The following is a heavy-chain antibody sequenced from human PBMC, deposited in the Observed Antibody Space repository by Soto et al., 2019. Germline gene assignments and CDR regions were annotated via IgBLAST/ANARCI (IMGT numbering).Heavy chain of an antibody. CDR3: ARARNYFDY. CDR2: INPSGGYT. V-gene: IGHV1-46*04. Sequence: GASVKVSCKASGYTFTSYYMHWVRQAPGQGLEWLGIINPSGGYTSYAQKLQGRVTMTRDTSTRTVYMELSSLRSEDTAVYYCARARNYFDYWGQGTLVTVPS. J-gene: IGHJ4*02. CDR1: GYTFTSYY.